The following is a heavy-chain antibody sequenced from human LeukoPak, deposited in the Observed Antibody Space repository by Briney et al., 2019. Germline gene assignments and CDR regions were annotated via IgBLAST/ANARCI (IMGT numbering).Heavy chain of an antibody. CDR3: AKDKGIAVAGPGGAFDI. CDR2: ISYDGSNK. D-gene: IGHD6-19*01. Sequence: GGSLRLSCVASGFTFSSYGMHWVRQAPGKGLEWVAVISYDGSNKYYADSVKGRFTISRDNSKNTLYLQMNSLGAEDTAVYYCAKDKGIAVAGPGGAFDIWGQGTMVTVSS. V-gene: IGHV3-30*18. CDR1: GFTFSSYG. J-gene: IGHJ3*02.